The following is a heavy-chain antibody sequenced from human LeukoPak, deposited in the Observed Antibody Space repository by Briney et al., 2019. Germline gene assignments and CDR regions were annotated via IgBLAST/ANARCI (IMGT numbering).Heavy chain of an antibody. Sequence: SETLSLTCTVSGGSISSYYWSWIRQPAGKGLEWIGRIYTSGSTNYNPSLKSRVTMSVDTSKNQFSLKLSSVIAADTAVYYCARSGDNFDWLLYFDYWGQGTLVTVSS. V-gene: IGHV4-4*07. J-gene: IGHJ4*02. CDR3: ARSGDNFDWLLYFDY. CDR1: GGSISSYY. D-gene: IGHD3-9*01. CDR2: IYTSGST.